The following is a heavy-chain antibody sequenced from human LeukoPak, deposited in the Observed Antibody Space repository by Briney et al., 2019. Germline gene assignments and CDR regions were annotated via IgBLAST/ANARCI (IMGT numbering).Heavy chain of an antibody. CDR2: IYTSGST. V-gene: IGHV4-61*02. CDR1: GGSISSGSYD. D-gene: IGHD5-18*01. J-gene: IGHJ4*02. Sequence: SETLSLTCTVSGGSISSGSYDWYWIRQPAGKGLEWIGRIYTSGSTNYNPSLKSRVTISVDTSKNQFSLKLSSVTAADTAVYYCARSGYSYGRAFDYWGQGTLVTVSS. CDR3: ARSGYSYGRAFDY.